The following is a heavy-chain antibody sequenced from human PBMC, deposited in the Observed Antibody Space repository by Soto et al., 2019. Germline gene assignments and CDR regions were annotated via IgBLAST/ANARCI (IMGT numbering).Heavy chain of an antibody. CDR2: IYYSGST. CDR1: GGSISSGGYY. V-gene: IGHV4-31*03. J-gene: IGHJ4*02. Sequence: SETLSLTCTVSGGSISSGGYYWSWIRQHPGKGLEWIGYIYYSGSTYYNPSLKSRVTISVDTSKNHFSLKLSSVTAADTAVYYCARVWGYYFDYWGQGTLVTVSS. CDR3: ARVWGYYFDY. D-gene: IGHD3-10*01.